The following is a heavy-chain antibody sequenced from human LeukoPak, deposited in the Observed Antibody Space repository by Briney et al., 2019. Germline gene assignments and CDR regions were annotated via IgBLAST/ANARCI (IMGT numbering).Heavy chain of an antibody. J-gene: IGHJ5*02. V-gene: IGHV3-7*03. Sequence: GGSLRLSCAASGLTFSSYWMSWVRQAPGKGLEWVANIKQGGSEKYYVDSVKGRFTISRDNAKNSLYLQMNSLRAEDTAVYYCARVLGYCSSTSCYNWFDPWGQGTLVTVSS. CDR3: ARVLGYCSSTSCYNWFDP. D-gene: IGHD2-2*01. CDR1: GLTFSSYW. CDR2: IKQGGSEK.